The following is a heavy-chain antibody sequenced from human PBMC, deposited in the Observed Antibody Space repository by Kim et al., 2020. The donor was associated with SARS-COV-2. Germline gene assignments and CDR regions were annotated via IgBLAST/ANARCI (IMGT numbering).Heavy chain of an antibody. J-gene: IGHJ6*02. D-gene: IGHD3-10*01. CDR1: GFTFSSYD. Sequence: GGSLRLSCAASGFTFSSYDMHWVRQATGKGLEWVSAIGTAGDTYYPGSVKGRFTISRENAKNSLYLQMNSLRAGDTAVYYCARGNYGSGSYYNLLFDYYYGMDVWGQGTTGTVSS. CDR2: IGTAGDT. V-gene: IGHV3-13*01. CDR3: ARGNYGSGSYYNLLFDYYYGMDV.